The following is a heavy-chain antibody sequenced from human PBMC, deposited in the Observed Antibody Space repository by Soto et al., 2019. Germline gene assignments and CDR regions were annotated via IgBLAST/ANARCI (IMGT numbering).Heavy chain of an antibody. Sequence: QVPLVQSGAEVKKPGASVKVSCKASGYTFTSYGISWVRQAPGQGLEGMGWISAYNGNTNYAQKLQGRVTMTTDTSTSAAYVGLRGLRSDDTAVYYCARVVEMATLILAVPEWYFDLWGRGTLVTASS. J-gene: IGHJ2*01. CDR2: ISAYNGNT. V-gene: IGHV1-18*01. CDR3: ARVVEMATLILAVPEWYFDL. CDR1: GYTFTSYG. D-gene: IGHD5-12*01.